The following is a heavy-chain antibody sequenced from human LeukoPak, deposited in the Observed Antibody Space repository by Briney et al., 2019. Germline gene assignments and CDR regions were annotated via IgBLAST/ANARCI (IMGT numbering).Heavy chain of an antibody. J-gene: IGHJ4*02. CDR2: ISYDGSNK. CDR3: AIVGAVAGNIDY. Sequence: GGGLRLSCAASVLTFSSYAMQWGPEAPGKGGGGGAVISYDGSNKYYAASVRGRFNIPRENSKNRLYLKMNAGRAEETHVFYCAIVGAVAGNIDYGGQGTLVTVSS. CDR1: VLTFSSYA. D-gene: IGHD6-19*01. V-gene: IGHV3-30*04.